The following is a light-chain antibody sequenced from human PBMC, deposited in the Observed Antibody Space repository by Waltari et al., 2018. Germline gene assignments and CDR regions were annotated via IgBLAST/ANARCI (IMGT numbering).Light chain of an antibody. CDR2: VNSDGSH. V-gene: IGLV4-69*01. Sequence: QLVLTQSPSASASLGASVKLTCTLSSGHSSNVIAWLQEQPGKGPRYLRKVNSDGSHSKGDGLPDRFSGSSSGADRYLTISSLQSEEEADYYCQTGGHGTWVFGGGTKLTVL. CDR3: QTGGHGTWV. J-gene: IGLJ3*02. CDR1: SGHSSNV.